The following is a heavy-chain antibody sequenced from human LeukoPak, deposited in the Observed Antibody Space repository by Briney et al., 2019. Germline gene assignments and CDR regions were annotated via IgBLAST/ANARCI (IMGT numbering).Heavy chain of an antibody. J-gene: IGHJ3*02. V-gene: IGHV3-48*03. CDR3: ARSPGISVTSVDDAFDI. D-gene: IGHD6-19*01. Sequence: PGGSLRLSCAASGFTFSSYEMNWVRQAPGKGLEWVSYISSNGSTIYHADSVKGRITISRDNAKNSLYLQMNSLSAEDTAVYYCARSPGISVTSVDDAFDIWGQGTMVTVSS. CDR1: GFTFSSYE. CDR2: ISSNGSTI.